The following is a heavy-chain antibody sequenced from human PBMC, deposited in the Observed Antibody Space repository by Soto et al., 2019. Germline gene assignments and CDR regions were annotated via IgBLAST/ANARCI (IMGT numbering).Heavy chain of an antibody. J-gene: IGHJ4*02. V-gene: IGHV1-46*01. CDR3: VRIASPGKTFFDY. CDR2: VNPNRGTA. Sequence: ASVKVSCKASGYAFTNYNIHWVRQAPGQGLQWMGEVNPNRGTAGYAETFQGRVTMTRNASTRTVYMVLTSLTPEDTAIYYCVRIASPGKTFFDYWGQGTLVTVSS. CDR1: GYAFTNYN. D-gene: IGHD1-26*01.